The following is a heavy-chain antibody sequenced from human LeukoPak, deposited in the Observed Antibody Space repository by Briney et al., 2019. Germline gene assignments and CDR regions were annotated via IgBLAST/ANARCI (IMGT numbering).Heavy chain of an antibody. J-gene: IGHJ6*04. Sequence: PGGSLRLSCAASGFTVSSNYMSWVRQAPGKGLEWVSVIYSGHTTYYADSVKGRFTISRDNSKNTLYLQMNSLRAEDTAVYYCAELGITMIGGVWGKGTTVTISS. D-gene: IGHD3-10*02. CDR3: AELGITMIGGV. V-gene: IGHV3-53*01. CDR2: IYSGHTT. CDR1: GFTVSSNY.